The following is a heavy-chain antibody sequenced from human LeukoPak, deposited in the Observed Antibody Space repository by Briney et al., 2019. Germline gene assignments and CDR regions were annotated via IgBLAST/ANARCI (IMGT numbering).Heavy chain of an antibody. CDR1: GYTFTSYG. J-gene: IGHJ5*02. CDR3: ARDSGITGTNWFDP. V-gene: IGHV1-18*01. D-gene: IGHD1-7*01. Sequence: ASVKVSCKASGYTFTSYGISWVRQAPGQGLEWVGWISAYNGNTNYAQKLQGRVTMTTDTSTSTAYMELGSLRSDDTAVYYCARDSGITGTNWFDPWGQGTLVTVSS. CDR2: ISAYNGNT.